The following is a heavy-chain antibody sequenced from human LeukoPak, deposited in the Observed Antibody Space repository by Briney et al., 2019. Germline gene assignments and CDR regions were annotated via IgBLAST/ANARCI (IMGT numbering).Heavy chain of an antibody. CDR3: ATERGDYYYDSSGYYTNWFDP. CDR2: IYYSGST. J-gene: IGHJ5*02. CDR1: GGSISSGGYY. Sequence: SETLSLTCTVSGGSISSGGYYWSWIRQHPGKGLEWIGYIYYSGSTYYNPSLKSRVTISVDTSKNQFSLKLSSVTAADTAVYYCATERGDYYYDSSGYYTNWFDPWGQGTLVTVSS. D-gene: IGHD3-22*01. V-gene: IGHV4-31*03.